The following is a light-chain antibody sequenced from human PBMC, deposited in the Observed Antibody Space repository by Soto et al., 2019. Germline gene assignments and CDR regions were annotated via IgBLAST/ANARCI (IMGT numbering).Light chain of an antibody. CDR3: QEYDTYST. J-gene: IGKJ1*01. CDR1: QSISNW. Sequence: DIQMTQSPSTLSASVGDRVTITCRASQSISNWLAWYQQKPGKAPKLLIYKASILESGVPSRFSGRGSGPEFTFTISSLQPDDFATYYCQEYDTYSTFGQGTKVDIK. CDR2: KAS. V-gene: IGKV1-5*03.